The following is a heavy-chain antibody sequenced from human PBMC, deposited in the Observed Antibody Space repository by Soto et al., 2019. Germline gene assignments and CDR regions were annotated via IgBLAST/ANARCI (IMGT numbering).Heavy chain of an antibody. CDR1: GFTFSSYA. D-gene: IGHD3-10*01. CDR3: AKGRITMVRGVNRGDYYYGMDV. V-gene: IGHV3-23*01. Sequence: PGGSLRLSCAASGFTFSSYAMSWVRQAPGKGLEWVSAISGSGGSTYYADSVKGRFTISRDNSKNTLYLQMNSLRAEDTAVYYCAKGRITMVRGVNRGDYYYGMDVWGQGTTVTVSS. J-gene: IGHJ6*02. CDR2: ISGSGGST.